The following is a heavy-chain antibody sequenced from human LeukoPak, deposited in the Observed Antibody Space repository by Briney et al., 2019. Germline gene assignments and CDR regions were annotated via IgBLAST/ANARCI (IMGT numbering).Heavy chain of an antibody. Sequence: PGGSLRLSCEASGFTFGSFTMYWVRQAPGKGLDWIAGIFSSSGSPHYADSVKGRFTISRDNSKNTVYLQINSLRAEDTAVYYCGKTTAGYSSGQKPAWPVDYWGQGTLVTVSS. CDR3: GKTTAGYSSGQKPAWPVDY. CDR1: GFTFGSFT. V-gene: IGHV3-23*01. J-gene: IGHJ4*02. CDR2: IFSSSGSP. D-gene: IGHD5-18*01.